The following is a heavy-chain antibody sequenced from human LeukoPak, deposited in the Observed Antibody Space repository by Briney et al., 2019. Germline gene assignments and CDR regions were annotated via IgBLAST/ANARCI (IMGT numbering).Heavy chain of an antibody. J-gene: IGHJ5*02. D-gene: IGHD3-10*01. CDR1: GYTFTGYY. Sequence: ASVKVSCKASGYTFTGYYMHWVRQAPGQGLEWMGWINPNSGGTNYAQKFQGRVTMTRDTSISTAYMGLSRLRSDDTAVYYCARMVRGSGGGNWFDPWGQGTLVTVSS. V-gene: IGHV1-2*02. CDR2: INPNSGGT. CDR3: ARMVRGSGGGNWFDP.